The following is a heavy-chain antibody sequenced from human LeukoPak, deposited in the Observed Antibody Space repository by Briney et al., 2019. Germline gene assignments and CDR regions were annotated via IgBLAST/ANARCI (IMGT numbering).Heavy chain of an antibody. D-gene: IGHD3-10*01. V-gene: IGHV1-2*02. J-gene: IGHJ5*02. Sequence: ASVKVSCKASGYTFTSSYMHWVRQAPGQGPEWMGWINPSNGGTSYAQKFQGRVSMTRDTSISTAYMELSRLTSDDSAVYYCATGNSGTYDWFDPWGQGTLVTVSS. CDR2: INPSNGGT. CDR1: GYTFTSSY. CDR3: ATGNSGTYDWFDP.